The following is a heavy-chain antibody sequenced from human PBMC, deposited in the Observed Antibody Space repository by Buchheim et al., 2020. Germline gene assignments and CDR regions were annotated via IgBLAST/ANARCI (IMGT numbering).Heavy chain of an antibody. V-gene: IGHV4-39*01. CDR1: GGSISSSSYY. J-gene: IGHJ4*02. CDR3: ARLGLVNTDLFDY. CDR2: FYYSGST. Sequence: QLQLQESGPGLVKPSETLSLTCTVSGGSISSSSYYWGWVRQPPGQGLEWIGRFYYSGSTYYNPSLKSRITISVETSKNQFSLKLNSVTAADTAVYYCARLGLVNTDLFDYWGQGTL. D-gene: IGHD3-9*01.